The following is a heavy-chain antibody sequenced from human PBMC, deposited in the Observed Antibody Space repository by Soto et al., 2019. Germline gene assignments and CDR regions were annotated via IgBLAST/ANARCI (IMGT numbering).Heavy chain of an antibody. CDR3: AKCPAWGGGCERLAY. V-gene: IGHV3-23*01. Sequence: EVQLLESGGGLVQRGGSLRLSCAASGFTFSNYAMSWVRQAPGKGLEWVSLISDSGGSTYYAGSVKGRFTISRDNSKNTLYLQMNSLRAEDTAVYYCAKCPAWGGGCERLAYWGQGALVTVSS. CDR1: GFTFSNYA. CDR2: ISDSGGST. D-gene: IGHD2-15*01. J-gene: IGHJ4*02.